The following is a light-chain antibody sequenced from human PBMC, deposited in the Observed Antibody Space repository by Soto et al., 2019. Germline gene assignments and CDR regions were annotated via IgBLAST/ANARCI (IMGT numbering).Light chain of an antibody. Sequence: EIVMTQSPATLSVSPGERATLSCRAGQGVTTNFAWYQQKSGQSPRLLIYDVSIRATGVPARFSATGSETDFTLTISGLQSEDFAVYYCQQYNNWPLTFGGGTKVDIK. V-gene: IGKV3-15*01. CDR1: QGVTTN. J-gene: IGKJ4*01. CDR3: QQYNNWPLT. CDR2: DVS.